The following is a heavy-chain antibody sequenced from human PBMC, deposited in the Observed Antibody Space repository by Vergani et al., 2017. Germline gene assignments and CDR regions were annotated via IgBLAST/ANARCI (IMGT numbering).Heavy chain of an antibody. CDR1: GFTFSSYD. CDR2: IGTAGDT. J-gene: IGHJ4*02. Sequence: EVHLLESGGGLVQSGGSLRLSCAASGFTFSSYDMHWVRQATGKGLEWVSAIGTAGDTYYPGSVKGRFTISRDNSKNTLSLQMNSLTAEDTAIYYCAGPQGTSAYYYGGFDYWGQGILVTVSS. CDR3: AGPQGTSAYYYGGFDY. V-gene: IGHV3-13*01. D-gene: IGHD3-22*01.